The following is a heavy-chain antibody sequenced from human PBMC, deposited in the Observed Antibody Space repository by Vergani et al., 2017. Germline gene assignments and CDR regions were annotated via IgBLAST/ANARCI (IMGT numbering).Heavy chain of an antibody. CDR3: ARDKGDYGDPGGWFDP. D-gene: IGHD4-17*01. Sequence: QVQLQESGPGLVKPSETLSLTCTVSGGSISSYYWSWIRQPPGKGLEWIGYIYYSGSTNYNPSLKSRVTISVDTSKNQFSLKLSSVTAADTAVYYCARDKGDYGDPGGWFDPWGQGTLVTVSS. V-gene: IGHV4-59*01. CDR2: IYYSGST. J-gene: IGHJ5*02. CDR1: GGSISSYY.